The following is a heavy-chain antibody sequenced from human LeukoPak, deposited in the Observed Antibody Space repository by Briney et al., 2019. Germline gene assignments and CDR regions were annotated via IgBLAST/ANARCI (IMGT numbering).Heavy chain of an antibody. D-gene: IGHD1-7*01. Sequence: SETLSLTCAVYGGSFSGYYWSWIRQPPGKGLEWIGEINHSGSTNYNPSLKSRVTISVDTSKNQFSLKLSSVTPADTAVYYCARVPNWNYQDYWGQGTLVTVSS. J-gene: IGHJ4*02. CDR2: INHSGST. V-gene: IGHV4-34*01. CDR1: GGSFSGYY. CDR3: ARVPNWNYQDY.